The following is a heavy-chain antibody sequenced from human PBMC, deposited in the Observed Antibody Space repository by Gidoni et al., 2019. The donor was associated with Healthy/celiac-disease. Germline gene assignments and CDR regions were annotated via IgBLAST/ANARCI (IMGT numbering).Heavy chain of an antibody. J-gene: IGHJ4*02. V-gene: IGHV6-1*01. CDR2: TYYRSKWYN. CDR3: ARERRSSSSSGSRATANDY. D-gene: IGHD6-13*01. Sequence: ALEWLGRTYYRSKWYNDYAVSVKSRITINPDTSKNQFSLQLNSGTPGDTAVYYCARERRSSSSSGSRATANDYWGQGTLVTVSS.